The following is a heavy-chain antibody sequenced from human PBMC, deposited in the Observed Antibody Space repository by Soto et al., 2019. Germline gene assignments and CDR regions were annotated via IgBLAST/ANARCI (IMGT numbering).Heavy chain of an antibody. CDR3: ASTAIVLTLDY. CDR2: INSDGSST. J-gene: IGHJ4*02. D-gene: IGHD5-18*01. Sequence: GGSLRLSCAASGFTCSRYWMHWVRQAPGKGLVWVSRINSDGSSTNYADSVKGRFTISRDNAKNTLYLQMNSLRAEDTAIYYCASTAIVLTLDYWGQGTPVTVSS. V-gene: IGHV3-74*01. CDR1: GFTCSRYW.